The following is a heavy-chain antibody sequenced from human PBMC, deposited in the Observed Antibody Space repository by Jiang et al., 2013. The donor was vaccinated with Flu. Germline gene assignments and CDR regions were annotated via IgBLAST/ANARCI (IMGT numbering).Heavy chain of an antibody. Sequence: GLVKPSETLSLTCTVSGGSIRNYYWSWIRQPPGKGLEWIGYIYYTGRTNYNPSVGSRVAMSVDTSKNEFSLKMNSVTAADTAVYYCARDPRGNGWAELGFDPWGQGILVTVSS. CDR2: IYYTGRT. J-gene: IGHJ5*02. CDR1: GGSIRNYY. CDR3: ARDPRGNGWAELGFDP. V-gene: IGHV4-59*01. D-gene: IGHD6-19*01.